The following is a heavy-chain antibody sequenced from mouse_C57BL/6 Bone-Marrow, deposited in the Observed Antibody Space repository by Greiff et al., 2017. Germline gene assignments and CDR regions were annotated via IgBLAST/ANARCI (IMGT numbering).Heavy chain of an antibody. CDR3: ARHHTAQASFAY. Sequence: EVQLQQSGGDLVKPGGSLKLSCAASGFTFSSYGMSWVRQTPDKRLEWVATISSGGSYTYYPDSVKGRFTISRDNAKNTLYLQMSSLKSEDTAMYYGARHHTAQASFAYWGQGTLVTVSA. CDR2: ISSGGSYT. D-gene: IGHD3-2*02. CDR1: GFTFSSYG. J-gene: IGHJ3*01. V-gene: IGHV5-6*01.